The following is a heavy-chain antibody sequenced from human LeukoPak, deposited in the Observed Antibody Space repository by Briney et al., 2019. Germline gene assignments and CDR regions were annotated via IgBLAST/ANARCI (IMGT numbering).Heavy chain of an antibody. CDR1: GDSISGYY. Sequence: PSETLSLTCTVSGDSISGYYWSWIRQSPGEGLEWIGNIYYSGSLNYNPSLKSRVSISLDMSKNQFSLRLNSVTAADTAVYYCARGGSYFGYWGQGTLVTVSS. V-gene: IGHV4-59*01. D-gene: IGHD1-26*01. CDR3: ARGGSYFGY. J-gene: IGHJ4*02. CDR2: IYYSGSL.